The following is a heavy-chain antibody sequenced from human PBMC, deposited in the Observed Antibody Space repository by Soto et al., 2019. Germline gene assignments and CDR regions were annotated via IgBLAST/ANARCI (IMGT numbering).Heavy chain of an antibody. CDR1: GGSISSSSYY. V-gene: IGHV4-39*01. CDR2: IYYSGST. D-gene: IGHD3-10*01. CDR3: ARLFYYGSGSYLDYMDV. Sequence: SETLSLTCTVSGGSISSSSYYWGWIRQPPGKGLEWIGSIYYSGSTYYNPSLKSRVTISVDTSKNQFSLKLSSVTAADTAVYYCARLFYYGSGSYLDYMDVRGKRTTVTVSS. J-gene: IGHJ6*03.